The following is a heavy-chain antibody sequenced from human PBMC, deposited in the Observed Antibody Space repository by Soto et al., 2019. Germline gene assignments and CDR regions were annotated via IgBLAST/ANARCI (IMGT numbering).Heavy chain of an antibody. CDR1: GGTFSSYT. D-gene: IGHD3-3*01. CDR2: IIPILGIA. J-gene: IGHJ4*02. Sequence: ASVKVSCKASGGTFSSYTISWVRQAPGQGLEWMGRIIPILGIANYAQKFRGRVTITADKSTSTAYMELSSLRSEDTAVYYCARAPPDFWSGFLDYWGQGTLVTVSS. CDR3: ARAPPDFWSGFLDY. V-gene: IGHV1-69*02.